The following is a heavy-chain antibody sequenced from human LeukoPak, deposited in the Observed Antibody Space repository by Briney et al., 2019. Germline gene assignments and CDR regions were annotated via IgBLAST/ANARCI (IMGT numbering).Heavy chain of an antibody. Sequence: GGSLRLSCAASGLTFRNAWMSWVRPAPGKGLEWVGRIKSKTDGGTTDYAAPLKGRFTISRDDSKDTLYLQMNSLRTEDTAVYYRTTDYYGPGNFWGQGTLVTVSS. CDR3: TTDYYGPGNF. CDR1: GLTFRNAW. CDR2: IKSKTDGGTT. J-gene: IGHJ4*02. D-gene: IGHD3-10*01. V-gene: IGHV3-15*01.